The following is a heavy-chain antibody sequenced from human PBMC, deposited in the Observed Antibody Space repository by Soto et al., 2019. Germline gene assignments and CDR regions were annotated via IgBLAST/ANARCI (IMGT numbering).Heavy chain of an antibody. V-gene: IGHV3-30-3*01. Sequence: GGSLRLSCAASGFTFSSYAMHWVRQAPGKGLEWVAVISYDGSNKYYADSVKGRFTISRDNSRNTLYLQMNSLRAEDTAVYYCARDRVEYSSSSGELDWGQGTLVTVSS. J-gene: IGHJ4*02. CDR1: GFTFSSYA. CDR2: ISYDGSNK. CDR3: ARDRVEYSSSSGELD. D-gene: IGHD6-6*01.